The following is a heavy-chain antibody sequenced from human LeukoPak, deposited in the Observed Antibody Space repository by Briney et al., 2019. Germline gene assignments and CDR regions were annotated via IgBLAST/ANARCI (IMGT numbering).Heavy chain of an antibody. Sequence: GASVKVSCKASGYAFINYGISWVRQAPGQGLEWMGWINPNSGGTNYAQKFQGRVTMTRDTSISTAYMELSRLRSDDTAVYYCASSSLVAAVGSWGQGTLVTVSS. CDR2: INPNSGGT. CDR3: ASSSLVAAVGS. CDR1: GYAFINYG. J-gene: IGHJ4*02. V-gene: IGHV1-2*02. D-gene: IGHD2-15*01.